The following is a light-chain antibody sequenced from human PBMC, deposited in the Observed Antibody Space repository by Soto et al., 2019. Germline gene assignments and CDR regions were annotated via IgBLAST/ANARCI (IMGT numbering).Light chain of an antibody. CDR1: NTDVGGYNY. J-gene: IGLJ1*01. V-gene: IGLV2-14*03. CDR2: EVS. Sequence: QSVLTQPASVSGPPGQSITISCSGTNTDVGGYNYVSWYQQYPGKAPKLIIYEVSNRPSGVSNRFSGSKSGNTASLTISGLQAEDEGDYYCSSYSDNSTYVFATGTKVTVL. CDR3: SSYSDNSTYV.